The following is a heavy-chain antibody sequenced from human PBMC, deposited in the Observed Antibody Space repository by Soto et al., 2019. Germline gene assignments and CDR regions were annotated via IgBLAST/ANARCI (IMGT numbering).Heavy chain of an antibody. D-gene: IGHD2-15*01. Sequence: QVQLQQWGAGLLKPSETLSLTCAVYGGSFSGYYWSWIRQPPGKGLEWIGEINHSGSTNYNRSLKSRVTISVETSKNQFSLKLSSVTDADTAVYYCARIKKGYCSGGSCLGTYYYYSYYMDVWGKGTTVTVSS. V-gene: IGHV4-34*01. CDR3: ARIKKGYCSGGSCLGTYYYYSYYMDV. CDR1: GGSFSGYY. J-gene: IGHJ6*03. CDR2: INHSGST.